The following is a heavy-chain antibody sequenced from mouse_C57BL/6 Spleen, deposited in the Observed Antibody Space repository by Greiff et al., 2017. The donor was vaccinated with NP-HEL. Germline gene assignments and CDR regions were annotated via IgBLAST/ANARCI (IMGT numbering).Heavy chain of an antibody. Sequence: VQLQQSGPVLVKPGASVKMSCKASGYTFTDYYMNWVKQSHGKSLEWIGVINPYNGGTSYNQKFKGKATLTVDKSSSTAYMELNSLTSEDSAVYYCARPYDYDRYFDVWGKGTTVTVSS. CDR3: ARPYDYDRYFDV. V-gene: IGHV1-19*01. CDR2: INPYNGGT. J-gene: IGHJ1*03. D-gene: IGHD2-4*01. CDR1: GYTFTDYY.